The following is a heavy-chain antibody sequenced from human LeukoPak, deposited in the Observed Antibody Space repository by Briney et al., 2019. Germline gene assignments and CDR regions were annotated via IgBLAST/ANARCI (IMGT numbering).Heavy chain of an antibody. V-gene: IGHV1-69*06. J-gene: IGHJ4*02. Sequence: SVKVSCKASGGTFSSYAISWVRQAPGQGLEWMGGIIPIFGTANYAQKFQGRVTITADKSTSTAYMELSSLRSEDTAVYYCARDVGGWHHYGDYWGQGTLVTVSS. D-gene: IGHD6-19*01. CDR2: IIPIFGTA. CDR1: GGTFSSYA. CDR3: ARDVGGWHHYGDY.